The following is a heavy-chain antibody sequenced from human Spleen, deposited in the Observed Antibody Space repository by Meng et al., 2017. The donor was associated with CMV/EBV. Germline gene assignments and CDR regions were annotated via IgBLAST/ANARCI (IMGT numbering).Heavy chain of an antibody. J-gene: IGHJ6*02. CDR3: TRDALDCVGTTCVSFYYYGMAV. V-gene: IGHV3-49*04. D-gene: IGHD2-2*01. CDR2: IRSNTYGGTT. Sequence: GESLKISCTASGFTFRDYALSWVRQAPGKGLEWVGFIRSNTYGGTTEYAASVQGRFTISRDDSRSIAYLHMNSLKSADTAVYYCTRDALDCVGTTCVSFYYYGMAVWGQGTTVTVSS. CDR1: GFTFRDYA.